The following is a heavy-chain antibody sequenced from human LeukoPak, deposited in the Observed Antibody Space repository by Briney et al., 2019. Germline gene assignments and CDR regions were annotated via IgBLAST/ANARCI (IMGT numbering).Heavy chain of an antibody. V-gene: IGHV3-30*02. Sequence: GGSLRLSCAASGFTFSSYGMHWVRQAPGKGLEWVAFIRYDGSNKYYADSVKGRFTISRDNSKNTLYLQMNSLRAEDTAVYYCAKDAIFGSRDPYYFDYWGQGTLVTVSS. J-gene: IGHJ4*02. CDR2: IRYDGSNK. CDR1: GFTFSSYG. D-gene: IGHD3-3*01. CDR3: AKDAIFGSRDPYYFDY.